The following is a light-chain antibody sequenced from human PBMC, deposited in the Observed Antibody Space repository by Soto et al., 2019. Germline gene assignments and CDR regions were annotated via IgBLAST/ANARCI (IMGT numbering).Light chain of an antibody. Sequence: EIVMTQSPGTLSVSPGERVTLSCRASQSVSNKLAWYQQKLGQAPRLLIYRASTRATGIPARFIGSGSGTEFTLTISSLQSEDFAVYYCQQYNNWPPITFGQGTRLEIK. CDR1: QSVSNK. V-gene: IGKV3-15*01. CDR3: QQYNNWPPIT. J-gene: IGKJ5*01. CDR2: RAS.